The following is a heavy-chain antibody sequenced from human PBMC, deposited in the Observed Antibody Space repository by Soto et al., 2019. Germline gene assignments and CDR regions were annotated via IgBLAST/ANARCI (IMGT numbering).Heavy chain of an antibody. Sequence: QVQLVESGGGVVQPGRSLRLSCAASGFTFSSYGMHWVRQAPGKGLEWVAVISYDGSNKYYADSVKGRFTISRDTSKNTLYLQMNSLRAEDTAVYYCAKGADYSSPYYYYGMDVWGQGTTVTVSS. D-gene: IGHD4-4*01. V-gene: IGHV3-30*18. CDR1: GFTFSSYG. CDR3: AKGADYSSPYYYYGMDV. CDR2: ISYDGSNK. J-gene: IGHJ6*02.